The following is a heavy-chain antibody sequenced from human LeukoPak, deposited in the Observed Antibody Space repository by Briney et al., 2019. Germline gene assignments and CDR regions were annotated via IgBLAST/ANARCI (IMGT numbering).Heavy chain of an antibody. V-gene: IGHV1-2*02. CDR3: ARLAYYDSSFSI. D-gene: IGHD3-22*01. J-gene: IGHJ3*02. CDR2: INPNSGGT. Sequence: ASVKVSCKASGYTFTGYYMHWMRQAPGQGLEWMGWINPNSGGTNYAQKFQGRVTMTRDTSISTAYMELSRLRSDDTAVYYCARLAYYDSSFSIWGQGTMVTVSS. CDR1: GYTFTGYY.